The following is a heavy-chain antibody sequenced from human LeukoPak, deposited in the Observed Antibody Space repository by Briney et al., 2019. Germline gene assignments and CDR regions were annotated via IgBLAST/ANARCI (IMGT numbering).Heavy chain of an antibody. D-gene: IGHD6-19*01. J-gene: IGHJ5*01. CDR1: GFTFRNFW. CDR3: ARDGVENVAVADLTWFDS. Sequence: GGSLRLSCATSGFTFRNFWMSWVRQAPGKGLEWVANIRQDGSEKYSVGSVKGRFTISRDNAKSSLYLQMNSLSAEDSALYYCARDGVENVAVADLTWFDSWGQGALVIVSS. CDR2: IRQDGSEK. V-gene: IGHV3-7*01.